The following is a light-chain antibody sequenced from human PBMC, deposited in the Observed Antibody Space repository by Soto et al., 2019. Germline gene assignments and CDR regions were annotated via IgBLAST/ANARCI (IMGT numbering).Light chain of an antibody. Sequence: DIQLTQSPLSLSASVGDRINITCRASQSISPYLNWYQQKPGEAPQLLMYTASTLQSGVPSRYSGSGSGTDFTLTIKSLQPEDLATYYCQQSYSSPPTFGGGTKVEI. V-gene: IGKV1-39*01. J-gene: IGKJ4*01. CDR3: QQSYSSPPT. CDR1: QSISPY. CDR2: TAS.